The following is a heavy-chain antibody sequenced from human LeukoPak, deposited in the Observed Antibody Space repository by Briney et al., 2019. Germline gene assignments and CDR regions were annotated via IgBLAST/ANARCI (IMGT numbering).Heavy chain of an antibody. CDR2: ISYTESHK. D-gene: IGHD1-26*01. CDR3: ARVRSGSYSYYNYYYMDV. Sequence: PGRSLRLSCAASGFTFSSYAMHWVRQAPGKGLEWVAVISYTESHKYYADSVKGRFTISRDNSKNTLYLQMNSLRAEDTAVYYCARVRSGSYSYYNYYYMDVWGKGTTVTVSS. J-gene: IGHJ6*03. CDR1: GFTFSSYA. V-gene: IGHV3-30*04.